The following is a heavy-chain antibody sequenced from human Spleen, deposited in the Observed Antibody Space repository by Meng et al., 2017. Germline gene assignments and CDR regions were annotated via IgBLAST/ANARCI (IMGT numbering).Heavy chain of an antibody. CDR2: INHSGST. J-gene: IGHJ4*02. D-gene: IGHD6-19*01. CDR3: ARKGLGLGFDY. Sequence: QVQLQQLGEGLLKPSETLSLTCAVYGGSFSGYYWSWIRQPPGKGLEWIGEINHSGSTNYNPSLKSRVTISVDTSKNQFSLKLSSVTAADTAVYYCARKGLGLGFDYWGQGTLVTVSS. CDR1: GGSFSGYY. V-gene: IGHV4-34*01.